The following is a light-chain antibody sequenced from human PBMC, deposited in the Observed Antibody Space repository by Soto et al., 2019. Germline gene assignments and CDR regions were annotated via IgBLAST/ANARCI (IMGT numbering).Light chain of an antibody. Sequence: EIVMTQSPATLSVSPGERVTLSCRASQSVSSNLAWYLQKPGQAPRLLVYGASTRATAIPARFSGSGSGTEFTLTISSLQSEDFAVYYCQQYYNWPRTFGQGTKVDIK. CDR2: GAS. V-gene: IGKV3-15*01. CDR1: QSVSSN. J-gene: IGKJ1*01. CDR3: QQYYNWPRT.